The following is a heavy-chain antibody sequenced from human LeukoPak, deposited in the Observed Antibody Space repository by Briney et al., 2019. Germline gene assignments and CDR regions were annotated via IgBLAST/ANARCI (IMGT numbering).Heavy chain of an antibody. J-gene: IGHJ4*02. Sequence: SETLSLTCTVSGGSISSYYWSWIRQPAGKGLEWIGRIYTSGSTKYNPSLESRVTMSVDTSNTQFSLNLSSVTAGDTAVYYCARDSTLRYYFDYWGRGTLVTVSS. CDR1: GGSISSYY. CDR3: ARDSTLRYYFDY. D-gene: IGHD2-2*01. CDR2: IYTSGST. V-gene: IGHV4-4*07.